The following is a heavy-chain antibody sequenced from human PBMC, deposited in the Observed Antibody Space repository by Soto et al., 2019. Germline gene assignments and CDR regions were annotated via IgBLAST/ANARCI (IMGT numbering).Heavy chain of an antibody. J-gene: IGHJ3*02. CDR2: IYYSGST. Sequence: ASETLSLTGTVSGGSISSGDYYWSWIRHPPGKGLEWIGYIYYSGSTYYNPSLKSRVTISVDTSKNQFSLKLSSVTAADTAVYYCARDPRWLDAFDIWGQGTMVTVSS. CDR3: ARDPRWLDAFDI. D-gene: IGHD3-22*01. V-gene: IGHV4-30-4*01. CDR1: GGSISSGDYY.